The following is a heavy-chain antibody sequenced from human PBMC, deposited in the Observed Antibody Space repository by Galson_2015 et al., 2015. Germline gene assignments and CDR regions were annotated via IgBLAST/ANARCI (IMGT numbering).Heavy chain of an antibody. V-gene: IGHV3-53*01. CDR2: IYSGGST. Sequence: SLRLSCAASGFTVSSNYMSWVRQAPGKGLEWVSVIYSGGSTYYADSVKGRFTISRDNSKNTLYLQMNSLRAEDTAVYYCARDTYYYDSSGYYRRAKAFDIWGQGTMVTVSS. D-gene: IGHD3-22*01. J-gene: IGHJ3*02. CDR1: GFTVSSNY. CDR3: ARDTYYYDSSGYYRRAKAFDI.